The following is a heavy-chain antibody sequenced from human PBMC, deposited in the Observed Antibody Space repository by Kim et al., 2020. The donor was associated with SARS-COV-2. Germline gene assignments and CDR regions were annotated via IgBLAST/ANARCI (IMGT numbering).Heavy chain of an antibody. V-gene: IGHV3-30*03. J-gene: IGHJ6*02. CDR1: GFTFSSYG. CDR2: ISYDGSNK. CDR3: ASLLVVVAATLSRGYYYGMDV. D-gene: IGHD2-15*01. Sequence: GGSLRLSCAASGFTFSSYGVHWVRQAPGKGLEWVAVISYDGSNKYYADSVKGRFTISRDNSKNTLYLQMNSLRAEDTAVYYCASLLVVVAATLSRGYYYGMDVWGQGTTVTVSS.